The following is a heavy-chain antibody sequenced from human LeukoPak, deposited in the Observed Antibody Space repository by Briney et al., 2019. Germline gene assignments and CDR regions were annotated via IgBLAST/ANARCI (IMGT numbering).Heavy chain of an antibody. CDR2: IYYSGST. J-gene: IGHJ4*02. CDR1: GASISSGGYY. CDR3: ARERDSSSWYIDY. D-gene: IGHD6-13*01. Sequence: PSETLSLTCTVSGASISSGGYYWSWIRQHPGKGLEWIGYIYYSGSTYYNPSLKSRVTISVDTSKNQFSLKLNSVTAADTAVYYCARERDSSSWYIDYWGQGTLVTVSS. V-gene: IGHV4-31*03.